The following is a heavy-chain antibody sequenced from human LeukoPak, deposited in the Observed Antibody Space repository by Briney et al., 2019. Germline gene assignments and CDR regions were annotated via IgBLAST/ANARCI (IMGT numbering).Heavy chain of an antibody. D-gene: IGHD4-17*01. CDR2: IIPIFGTA. J-gene: IGHJ4*02. CDR1: GGTFISYA. Sequence: GASVKVSCKASGGTFISYAISWVRQAPGQGLEWMGGIIPIFGTANYAQKFQGRVTITADESTSTAYMELSSLRSEDTAVYYCARDYGDYVGYYFDYWGQGTLVTVSS. CDR3: ARDYGDYVGYYFDY. V-gene: IGHV1-69*13.